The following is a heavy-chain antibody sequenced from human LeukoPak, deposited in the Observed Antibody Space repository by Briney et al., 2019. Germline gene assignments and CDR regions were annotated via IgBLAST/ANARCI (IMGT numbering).Heavy chain of an antibody. CDR1: GFTFSSYA. D-gene: IGHD3-16*01. CDR3: TKRSLLGWGPGAFDI. Sequence: PGGSLRLSCAASGFTFSSYAMSWVRQAPGKGLEWVSGINDNGVSAYYADFVKGRFTISRDNSKNALWLQMNSLRAEDTAVYYCTKRSLLGWGPGAFDIWGQGTMVTVSS. CDR2: INDNGVSA. V-gene: IGHV3-23*01. J-gene: IGHJ3*02.